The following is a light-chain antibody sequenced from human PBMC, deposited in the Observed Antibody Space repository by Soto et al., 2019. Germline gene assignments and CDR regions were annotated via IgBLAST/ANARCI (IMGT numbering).Light chain of an antibody. V-gene: IGLV2-8*01. CDR3: KSYAGSNTYV. CDR2: EVV. Sequence: QSVLTQPPSASGSPGQSVTISCTGTKNDVGFYDFVSWYQHHPGKAPRLIIYEVVQRPSGVPGRFSGSKSGNTASLTVSGLQAADEADYFCKSYAGSNTYVFGSGTKV. CDR1: KNDVGFYDF. J-gene: IGLJ1*01.